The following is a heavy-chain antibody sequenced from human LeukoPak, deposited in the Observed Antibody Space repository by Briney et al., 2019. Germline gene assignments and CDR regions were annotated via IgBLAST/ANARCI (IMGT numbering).Heavy chain of an antibody. V-gene: IGHV3-23*01. CDR2: IGGSGGST. D-gene: IGHD2-2*02. Sequence: SGGSLRLSCAASGFTFSTYAMSWVRQAPGKGLEWVSVIGGSGGSTYYADSVKGRFTISRDDSMNSLFLQMNSLRAEDTAIYYWAKQRRTSCYMAIDYWGQGTLVTVSS. CDR3: AKQRRTSCYMAIDY. J-gene: IGHJ4*02. CDR1: GFTFSTYA.